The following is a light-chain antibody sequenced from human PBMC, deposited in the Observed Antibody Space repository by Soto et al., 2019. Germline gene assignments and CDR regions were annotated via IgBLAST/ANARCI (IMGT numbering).Light chain of an antibody. CDR3: QQLDSYPRT. CDR1: QTISSW. J-gene: IGKJ1*01. V-gene: IGKV1-5*03. Sequence: DIKMTQSPSTLSGSVGDRVTITCRASQTISSWLAWYQQKPGKAPKLLIYKASTLKSGVPSRFSGSGSGTEFTLTISSLQPEDFATYYCQQLDSYPRTFGQGTKVDI. CDR2: KAS.